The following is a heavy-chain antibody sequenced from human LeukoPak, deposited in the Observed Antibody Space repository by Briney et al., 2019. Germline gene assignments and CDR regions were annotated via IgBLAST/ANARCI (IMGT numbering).Heavy chain of an antibody. CDR1: GGSISSYY. J-gene: IGHJ6*02. Sequence: SETLSLTCTVSGGSISSYYWSWIRQPPGKDLESIGYIYYSGSTNYNPSLKSRVTISVDTSKNQCSLKLSSVTAADTAVYYCARDRTYYYGAGRYFYYGMDVWGQGTTVTVSS. CDR2: IYYSGST. V-gene: IGHV4-59*01. D-gene: IGHD3-10*01. CDR3: ARDRTYYYGAGRYFYYGMDV.